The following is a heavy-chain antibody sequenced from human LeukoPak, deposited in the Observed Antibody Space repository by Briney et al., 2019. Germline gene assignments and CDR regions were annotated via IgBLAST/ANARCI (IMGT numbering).Heavy chain of an antibody. CDR3: AKVPAAGTDY. CDR2: TRYDGSNK. Sequence: GGSLRLSCAASGFTFSSYGMHWVRQAPGKGLEWVAFTRYDGSNKYYADSVKGRFTISRDNSKNMLYLQMNSLRAEDTAVYYCAKVPAAGTDYWGQGTLVTVSS. CDR1: GFTFSSYG. J-gene: IGHJ4*02. D-gene: IGHD6-13*01. V-gene: IGHV3-30*02.